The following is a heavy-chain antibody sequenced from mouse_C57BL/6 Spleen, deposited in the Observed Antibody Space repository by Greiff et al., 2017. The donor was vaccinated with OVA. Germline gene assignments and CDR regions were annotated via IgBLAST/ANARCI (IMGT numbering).Heavy chain of an antibody. V-gene: IGHV1-82*01. CDR1: GYAFSSSW. D-gene: IGHD1-1*01. CDR3: ARSRYYGSSPDY. J-gene: IGHJ2*01. Sequence: VMLVESGPELVKPGASVKISCKASGYAFSSSWMNWVKQRPGQGLAWIGRIYPGDGDTNYNGKFKGKATLTADKSSSTAYMQLSSLTSEDSAVYFCARSRYYGSSPDYWGQGTTRTVSS. CDR2: IYPGDGDT.